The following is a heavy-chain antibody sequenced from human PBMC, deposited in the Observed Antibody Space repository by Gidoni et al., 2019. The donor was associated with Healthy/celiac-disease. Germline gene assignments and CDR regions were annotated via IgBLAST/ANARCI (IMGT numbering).Heavy chain of an antibody. D-gene: IGHD6-19*01. CDR3: AREERFTVAGTYYYGMDV. V-gene: IGHV1-3*01. CDR1: GYTFTTYA. J-gene: IGHJ6*02. CDR2: INAGNGNT. Sequence: QAQLVQSGAEVTNPGASVKVSCKPPGYTFTTYALHWVRQAPGQRLEWMGWINAGNGNTKYSQKFQSRVTITRDTSASTAYMELSSLRSEDTAVYYCAREERFTVAGTYYYGMDVWGQGTTVTVSS.